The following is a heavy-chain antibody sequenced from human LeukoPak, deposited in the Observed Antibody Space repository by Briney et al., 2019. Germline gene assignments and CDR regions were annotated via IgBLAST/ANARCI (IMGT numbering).Heavy chain of an antibody. V-gene: IGHV1-46*01. CDR1: GSXFTSFY. CDR2: INPSGGST. CDR3: ARSRPYYYDTSESCGAFDI. Sequence: ASVKVSCTASGSXFTSFYMHWVRQAPGQGLEWMGIINPSGGSTSYAQKFQGRVTMSVDTSKNQFSLKVRSVTAADTAVYYCARSRPYYYDTSESCGAFDIWGQGTMVTVSS. J-gene: IGHJ3*02. D-gene: IGHD3-22*01.